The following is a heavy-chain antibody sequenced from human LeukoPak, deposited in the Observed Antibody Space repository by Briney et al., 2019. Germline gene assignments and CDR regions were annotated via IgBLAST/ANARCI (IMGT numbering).Heavy chain of an antibody. CDR3: ARSDFWSGYFHWFDP. J-gene: IGHJ5*02. CDR1: GGSISSHY. Sequence: SETLSLTCTVSGGSISSHYWSWIRQPPGKGLEWIGYIYYSGSTNYNPSLKSRVTISVDTSKNQFSLKLSSVTAADTAVYYCARSDFWSGYFHWFDPWGQGTLVTVSS. CDR2: IYYSGST. D-gene: IGHD3-3*01. V-gene: IGHV4-59*11.